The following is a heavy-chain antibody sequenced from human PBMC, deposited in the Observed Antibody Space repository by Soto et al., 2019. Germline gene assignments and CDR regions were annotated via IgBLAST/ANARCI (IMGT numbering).Heavy chain of an antibody. CDR1: GGTFSSYA. J-gene: IGHJ6*02. V-gene: IGHV1-69*01. D-gene: IGHD3-3*01. Sequence: QVQLVQSVAEVKKPGSSVKVSCKASGGTFSSYAISWVRQAPGQGLEWMGGIIPIVGTPNYAQKFQGRVTFIADESTSTAYMERSSLRSEDTAVYYCARDRLLSESYDMGVWSQGTTVTVSS. CDR3: ARDRLLSESYDMGV. CDR2: IIPIVGTP.